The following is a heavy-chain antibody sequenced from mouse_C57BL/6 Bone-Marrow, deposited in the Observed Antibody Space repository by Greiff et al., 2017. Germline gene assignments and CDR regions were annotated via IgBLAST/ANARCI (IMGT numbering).Heavy chain of an antibody. CDR3: ARDEWSPCYYYCDFSY. V-gene: IGHV5-4*01. D-gene: IGHD2-13*01. CDR2: ISDGGSYT. J-gene: IGHJ3*01. Sequence: DVHLVESGGGLVKPGGSLKLSCAASGFTFSSYAMSWVRQTPEKRLEWVATISDGGSYTYYPDNVKGRFTFSRDNAKNNLYLQMSHLKSEDTAMYDGARDEWSPCYYYCDFSYWGQGTLVTVSA. CDR1: GFTFSSYA.